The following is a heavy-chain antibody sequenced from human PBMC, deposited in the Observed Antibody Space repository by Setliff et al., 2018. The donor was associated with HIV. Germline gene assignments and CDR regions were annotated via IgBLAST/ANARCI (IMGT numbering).Heavy chain of an antibody. CDR1: GYSFTGYH. CDR3: ARDSRWTTGDYYYYNYMDV. V-gene: IGHV1-2*06. CDR2: INPNSGGT. J-gene: IGHJ6*03. Sequence: ASVKVSCKASGYSFTGYHVHWVRQAPGQGLVWMGRINPNSGGTNYAQKFQGRVTMTRDTSISTAYMELSRLTSDDTAVYFCARDSRWTTGDYYYYNYMDVWGKGTTVTVSS. D-gene: IGHD1-1*01.